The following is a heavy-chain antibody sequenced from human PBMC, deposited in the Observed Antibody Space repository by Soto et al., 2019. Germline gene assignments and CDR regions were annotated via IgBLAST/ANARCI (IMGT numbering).Heavy chain of an antibody. D-gene: IGHD3-10*01. Sequence: QVQLQESGPGLVKPSETLSLSCTVSGGSISSYSWSCFRQSPGKRMEWIGYVHHSWGSSYNPSLQSRVAISLDTSKSQFSLKVTSVTATDTAVYYCARQGFGPLHGLVDVWGQGTTVTVSS. J-gene: IGHJ6*02. V-gene: IGHV4-59*08. CDR3: ARQGFGPLHGLVDV. CDR2: VHHSWGS. CDR1: GGSISSYS.